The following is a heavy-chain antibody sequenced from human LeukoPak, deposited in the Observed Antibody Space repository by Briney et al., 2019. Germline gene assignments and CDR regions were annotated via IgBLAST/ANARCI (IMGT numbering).Heavy chain of an antibody. D-gene: IGHD2-15*01. CDR3: ARTVVVAATTNRGFDY. CDR1: GGSVSSYY. J-gene: IGHJ4*02. Sequence: KPSETLSLTCTVSGGSVSSYYWSWMRQSPGKGLEWIGYIYYSGSTNYNPSLKSRVTISVDTSKNQFSLKLSSVTAADTAVYYCARTVVVAATTNRGFDYWGQGTLVTVSS. V-gene: IGHV4-59*02. CDR2: IYYSGST.